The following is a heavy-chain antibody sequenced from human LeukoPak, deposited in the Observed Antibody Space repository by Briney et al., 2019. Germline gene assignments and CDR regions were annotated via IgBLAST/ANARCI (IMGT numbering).Heavy chain of an antibody. J-gene: IGHJ4*02. CDR3: ARVLIELLSPYYVDY. CDR2: ISSSGSTI. D-gene: IGHD1-26*01. V-gene: IGHV3-11*01. Sequence: PGGSLRLSCAASGFTFSDYYMSWIRQAPGKGLEWVSYISSSGSTIYYADSVKGRFTISRDNAKNSLYLQMNSLRAEDTAVYYCARVLIELLSPYYVDYWGQGTLVTVSS. CDR1: GFTFSDYY.